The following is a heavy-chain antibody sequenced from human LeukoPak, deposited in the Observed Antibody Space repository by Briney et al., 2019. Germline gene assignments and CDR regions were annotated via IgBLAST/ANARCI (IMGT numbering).Heavy chain of an antibody. CDR2: ISSNGGNT. V-gene: IGHV3-64D*06. CDR1: GFTFSDFW. CDR3: VTGYSSSWYSFPDY. Sequence: GGSLRLSCAASGFTFSDFWMTWVRQAPGKGLEYVSAISSNGGNTYYADSVKGRFTISRDNSKNTLCLQMSSLRAEDTAVYYCVTGYSSSWYSFPDYWGQGALVTVSS. J-gene: IGHJ4*02. D-gene: IGHD6-13*01.